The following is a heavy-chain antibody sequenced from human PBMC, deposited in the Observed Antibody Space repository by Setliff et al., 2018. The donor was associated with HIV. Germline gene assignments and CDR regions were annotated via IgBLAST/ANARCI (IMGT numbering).Heavy chain of an antibody. V-gene: IGHV1-69*13. CDR1: GGTFSSYA. D-gene: IGHD6-13*01. CDR2: IIPIFGTA. J-gene: IGHJ5*02. CDR3: ARDGPIAAAGTEGLWFDP. Sequence: AASVKVSCKASGGTFSSYAISWVRQAPGQGLEWMGGIIPIFGTANYAQKFQGRVTITADESTSTAYMELSSLRSEDTAVYYCARDGPIAAAGTEGLWFDPWGQGTLVTV.